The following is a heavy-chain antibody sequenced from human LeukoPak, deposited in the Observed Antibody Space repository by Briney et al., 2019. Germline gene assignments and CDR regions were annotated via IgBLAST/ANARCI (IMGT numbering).Heavy chain of an antibody. J-gene: IGHJ6*03. D-gene: IGHD2-2*02. CDR1: GFTVSSYG. CDR2: IWYDGSNK. Sequence: GSLRLSCAASGFTVSSYGMHWVRQAPGKGLEWAAVIWYDGSNKYYADSVKGRFTISRDNSKNTLYLQMNSLRAEDTAVYYCARDGVLGYCSSTSCYTYPYYYYYMDVWGKGTTVTVSS. V-gene: IGHV3-33*08. CDR3: ARDGVLGYCSSTSCYTYPYYYYYMDV.